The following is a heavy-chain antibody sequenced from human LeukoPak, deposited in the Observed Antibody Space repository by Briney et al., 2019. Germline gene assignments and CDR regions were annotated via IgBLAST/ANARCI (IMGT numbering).Heavy chain of an antibody. Sequence: PGGSLRLSCAASGFTFSSYNMKWGRQALGKGREWVSSISTTSSYIYYADSVKGRFTTSRDNAKNSLYLQMKSLRAEDTAVYYCARAALRYFDRDAFDIWGQGTMVNVSS. V-gene: IGHV3-21*01. D-gene: IGHD3-9*01. J-gene: IGHJ3*02. CDR1: GFTFSSYN. CDR2: ISTTSSYI. CDR3: ARAALRYFDRDAFDI.